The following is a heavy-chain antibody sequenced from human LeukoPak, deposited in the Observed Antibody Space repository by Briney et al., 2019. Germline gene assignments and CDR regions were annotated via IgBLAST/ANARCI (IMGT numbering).Heavy chain of an antibody. D-gene: IGHD6-13*01. Sequence: SETLSLTCTVSGGSISSGDYYWSWIRQPPGKGLEWIGYIYYSGSTYYNPSLKSRVTVSVDTSKNQFSLKLSSVTAADTAVYYCARVGAPPGYSSSWSPAGYYFDYWGQGTLVTVSS. V-gene: IGHV4-30-4*01. CDR3: ARVGAPPGYSSSWSPAGYYFDY. CDR2: IYYSGST. CDR1: GGSISSGDYY. J-gene: IGHJ4*02.